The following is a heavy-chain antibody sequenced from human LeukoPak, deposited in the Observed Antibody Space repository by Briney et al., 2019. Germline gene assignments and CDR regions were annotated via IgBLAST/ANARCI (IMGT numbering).Heavy chain of an antibody. CDR1: GFTLTNYA. V-gene: IGHV3-13*01. D-gene: IGHD6-19*01. J-gene: IGHJ4*02. CDR2: LGTAGDT. CDR3: AKDHEQWPREGYFDY. Sequence: GGSLRLSCAASGFTLTNYAMHWVRQPAGEGLEWVSALGTAGDTFYPGSVKGRFSISRDNAKKSLFLQMNSLRVEDTAIYYCAKDHEQWPREGYFDYWGQGTLVTVSS.